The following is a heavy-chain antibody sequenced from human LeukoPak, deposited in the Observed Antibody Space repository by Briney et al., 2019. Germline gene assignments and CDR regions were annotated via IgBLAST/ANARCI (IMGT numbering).Heavy chain of an antibody. CDR2: ISSSSSDT. Sequence: GGSLRLSCGASGFTFSSYGMHWVRQAPGKGLAWVSYISSSSSDTNYADSVKGRFTISRDNAKKSLFLQMNSLRAEDTAVYYRAKPISGGLAVTADWFDPWGQGTLVVVSS. V-gene: IGHV3-21*05. CDR1: GFTFSSYG. CDR3: AKPISGGLAVTADWFDP. D-gene: IGHD6-19*01. J-gene: IGHJ5*01.